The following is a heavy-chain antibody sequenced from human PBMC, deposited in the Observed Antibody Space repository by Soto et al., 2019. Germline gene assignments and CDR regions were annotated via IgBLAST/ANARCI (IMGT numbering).Heavy chain of an antibody. CDR1: GFTFSSYS. CDR2: ISSSSSYI. Sequence: EVQLVESGGGLVKPGGSLRLSCAASGFTFSSYSMNWVRQAPGKGLEWVSSISSSSSYIYYADSVKGRFTISRDNAKNSLYLQMNSLRAEDTAVYYCASDVAVAGTGPFDYWGQGTLVTVSS. J-gene: IGHJ4*02. V-gene: IGHV3-21*01. D-gene: IGHD6-19*01. CDR3: ASDVAVAGTGPFDY.